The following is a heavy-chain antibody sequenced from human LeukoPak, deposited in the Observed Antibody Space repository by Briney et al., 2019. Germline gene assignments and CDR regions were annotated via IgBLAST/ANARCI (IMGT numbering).Heavy chain of an antibody. Sequence: GGSLRLSCAASGFTFDDYVMHWVRQAPGKGLEWVSGISWNSANRDYADSVRGRFTISRDNAKNSLYLQMSSLTPEDTAFYYCAKARTVFTDAFDVWAQGTMVTVSS. CDR1: GFTFDDYV. J-gene: IGHJ3*01. V-gene: IGHV3-9*01. D-gene: IGHD1-14*01. CDR3: AKARTVFTDAFDV. CDR2: ISWNSANR.